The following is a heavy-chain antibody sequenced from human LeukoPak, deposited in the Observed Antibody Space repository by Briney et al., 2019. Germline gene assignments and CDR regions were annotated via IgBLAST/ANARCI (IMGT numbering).Heavy chain of an antibody. Sequence: SETLSLTCTVAGGPVSSGSYYWSWIRQHPGKGLEWIGYIYYSGSTYYNPSLKSRVTISVDTSKNQFSLKLSSVTAADTAVYYCASVVRGVPYWGQGTLVTVSS. CDR1: GGPVSSGSYY. CDR3: ASVVRGVPY. J-gene: IGHJ4*02. CDR2: IYYSGST. V-gene: IGHV4-31*03. D-gene: IGHD3-10*01.